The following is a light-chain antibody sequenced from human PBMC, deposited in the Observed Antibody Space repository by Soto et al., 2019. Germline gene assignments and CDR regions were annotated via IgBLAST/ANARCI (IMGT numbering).Light chain of an antibody. J-gene: IGKJ3*01. CDR3: QQYDKWPLT. Sequence: AIQMTQSPSSLSASVGDRVTITCRASQGIRNDLGWYQQKPGKAPKLLIYAASSLQSGVPSRFSGSGSGTDFTLTISSLQSDDSAVYFCQQYDKWPLTFGPGTKVDFK. CDR2: AAS. CDR1: QGIRND. V-gene: IGKV1-6*01.